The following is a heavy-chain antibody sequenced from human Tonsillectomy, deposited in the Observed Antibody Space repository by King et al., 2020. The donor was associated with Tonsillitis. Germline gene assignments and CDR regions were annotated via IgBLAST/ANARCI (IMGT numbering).Heavy chain of an antibody. CDR3: AKGGATKTGYHAPFDY. CDR1: GFTFSSYA. V-gene: IGHV3-23*04. CDR2: ISGSGCST. Sequence: VQLVESGGDLVQPGGSLRLSCAASGFTFSSYAMSWVRQAPGKGLEWVSAISGSGCSTYYADSVKGRFTFARDTSKNTLYLQMNSLIAADTAVYYCAKGGATKTGYHAPFDYWGQGTLVTVSS. D-gene: IGHD2-2*01. J-gene: IGHJ4*02.